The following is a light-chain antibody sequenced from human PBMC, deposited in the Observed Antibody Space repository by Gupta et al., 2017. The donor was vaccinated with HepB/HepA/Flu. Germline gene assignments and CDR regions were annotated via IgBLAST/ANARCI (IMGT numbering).Light chain of an antibody. J-gene: IGKJ4*01. CDR1: QSISNH. Sequence: DIQMTQSPSSLSASVGDRVTITCRASQSISNHLSWYQHKPGKAPNLLIYAASSLQSGVPSRFSGIGSGTDFTLTISRLQPEDSATYYCQQSYSTPLTFGGGTKVEIK. V-gene: IGKV1-39*01. CDR3: QQSYSTPLT. CDR2: AAS.